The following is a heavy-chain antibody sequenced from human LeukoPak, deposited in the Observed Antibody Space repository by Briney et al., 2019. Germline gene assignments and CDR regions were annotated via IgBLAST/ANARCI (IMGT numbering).Heavy chain of an antibody. D-gene: IGHD4-11*01. CDR1: GFTFNGYG. CDR3: ARDGASYSNYEGNFDY. CDR2: ISSISSTI. J-gene: IGHJ4*02. V-gene: IGHV3-48*01. Sequence: GGSLRLSCTASGFTFNGYGMNWVRQAPGKGLEWVSYISSISSTIYYSDSVKGRFTISRDNAKNSLYLQMNSLRAEDTAVYYCARDGASYSNYEGNFDYWGQGTLVTVSS.